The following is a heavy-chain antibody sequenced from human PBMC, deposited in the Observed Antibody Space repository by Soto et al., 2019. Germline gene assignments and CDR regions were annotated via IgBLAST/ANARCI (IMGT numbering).Heavy chain of an antibody. J-gene: IGHJ4*02. Sequence: EVQLVESGGGLVQPGGSLRLSCAASGFTFSSYSMNWVRQAPGKGLEWVSYISSSSSTIYYADSVKGRFTISRDNAKNSLYLQMNSLRDEDTAVYYCARESYYYDSSGYGDWGQGTLVTVSS. CDR2: ISSSSSTI. D-gene: IGHD3-22*01. CDR1: GFTFSSYS. CDR3: ARESYYYDSSGYGD. V-gene: IGHV3-48*02.